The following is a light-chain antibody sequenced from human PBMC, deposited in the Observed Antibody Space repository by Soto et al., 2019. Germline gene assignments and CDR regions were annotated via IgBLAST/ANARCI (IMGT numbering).Light chain of an antibody. J-gene: IGKJ1*01. CDR3: QQYDNWRT. CDR1: QSVTTK. V-gene: IGKV3-15*01. Sequence: EIVMTQSPGTLSVSPGERATLSCRASQSVTTKLAWYQQKPGPVPRLLIYDASTRAAGIPGRFSGSGSGTEFTLTISSLQSEDFAVYYCQQYDNWRTFGQGTKVEIK. CDR2: DAS.